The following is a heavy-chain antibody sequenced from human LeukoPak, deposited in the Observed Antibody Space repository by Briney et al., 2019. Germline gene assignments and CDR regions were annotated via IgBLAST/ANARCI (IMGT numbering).Heavy chain of an antibody. Sequence: ASVKVSCKASGYTFTGYYMHWVRQAPGQGLEWMGWINPNSGGTNYAQKFQGRVTMTRDTSISTAYMELSRLRSDDTAVYYCARGEVLRCFDWLLPKDYWGQGTLVTVSS. D-gene: IGHD3-9*01. V-gene: IGHV1-2*02. CDR3: ARGEVLRCFDWLLPKDY. CDR1: GYTFTGYY. J-gene: IGHJ4*02. CDR2: INPNSGGT.